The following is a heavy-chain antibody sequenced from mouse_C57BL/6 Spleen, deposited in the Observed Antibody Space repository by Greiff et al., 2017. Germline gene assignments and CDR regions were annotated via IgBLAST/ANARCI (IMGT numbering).Heavy chain of an antibody. J-gene: IGHJ4*01. CDR2: IDPETGGT. Sequence: VKLKHSGAELVRPGASVTLSCKASGYTFTDYEMHWVKQTPVHGLEWIGAIDPETGGTAYNQKFKGKAILTADKSSSTAYMELRSLTSEDSAVYYCTRYNGAMDYWGQGTSVTVSS. V-gene: IGHV1-15*01. CDR1: GYTFTDYE. D-gene: IGHD1-3*01. CDR3: TRYNGAMDY.